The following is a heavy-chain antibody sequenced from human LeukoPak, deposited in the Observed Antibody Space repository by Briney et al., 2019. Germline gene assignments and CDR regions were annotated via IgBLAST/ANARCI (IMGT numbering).Heavy chain of an antibody. D-gene: IGHD1-26*01. V-gene: IGHV3-53*01. Sequence: GGSLRLSCAASGFTVSSYFMSWVRQAPGKGLEWGSVIYSGGSTFYADSVKGRFTISRDNSKNTLYLQMNSLRAEDTAVYYCARGEDVVGALFDSWGQGTLVTVSS. CDR1: GFTVSSYF. CDR3: ARGEDVVGALFDS. J-gene: IGHJ4*02. CDR2: IYSGGST.